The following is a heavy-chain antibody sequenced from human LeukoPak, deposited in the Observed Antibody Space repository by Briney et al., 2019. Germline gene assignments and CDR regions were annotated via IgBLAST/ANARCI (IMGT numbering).Heavy chain of an antibody. CDR2: IYSSGIT. CDR1: GGSISSGSYY. Sequence: SETLSLTCTVSGGSISSGSYYWSWIRQPAGKGLDWIGRIYSSGITNYNPSLKSLVTISVDTSKNQFSLKLSSVTAADTPVYYCARDRIYDFWSGSPLGAFDIWGQGTMVTVSS. CDR3: ARDRIYDFWSGSPLGAFDI. D-gene: IGHD3-3*01. V-gene: IGHV4-61*02. J-gene: IGHJ3*02.